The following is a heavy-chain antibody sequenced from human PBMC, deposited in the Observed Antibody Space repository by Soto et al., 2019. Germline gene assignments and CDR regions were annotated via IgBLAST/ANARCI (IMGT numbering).Heavy chain of an antibody. Sequence: ASVKVSCKASGYTFTSYRISWVRQAPGQGLEWMGWINAYSGDTNYAQNLQGRVIMTTDTSTSTAYMELRSLSDDTAVYYCARDKGGYFDYWGQGTLVTVSS. V-gene: IGHV1-18*01. CDR1: GYTFTSYR. J-gene: IGHJ4*02. CDR2: INAYSGDT. CDR3: ARDKGGYFDY. D-gene: IGHD3-16*01.